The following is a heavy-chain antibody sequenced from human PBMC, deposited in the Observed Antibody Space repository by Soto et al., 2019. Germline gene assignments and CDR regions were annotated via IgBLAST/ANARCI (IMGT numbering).Heavy chain of an antibody. J-gene: IGHJ4*02. V-gene: IGHV4-59*01. CDR3: ARGLRMATIIRGFDY. Sequence: SETLSLTCTVSGGSISSYYWSWIRQPPGKGLEWIGYIYYSGSTNYNPSPKSRVTISVDTSKNQFSLKLSSVTAADTAVYYCARGLRMATIIRGFDYWGQGTLVTVSS. D-gene: IGHD5-12*01. CDR2: IYYSGST. CDR1: GGSISSYY.